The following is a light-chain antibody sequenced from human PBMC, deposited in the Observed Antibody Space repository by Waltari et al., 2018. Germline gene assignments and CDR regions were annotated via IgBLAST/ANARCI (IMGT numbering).Light chain of an antibody. CDR2: DAS. V-gene: IGKV3-11*01. CDR3: QVRGV. J-gene: IGKJ1*01. Sequence: EIVLTQSPATLSLSLGERATLSCRASQSIGTYLNWYQQIPGQAPRRLIYDASIRAAGIRARFSGFESASDFTLSINNVEAEDFAVYYGQVRGVFGPGTKVDI. CDR1: QSIGTY.